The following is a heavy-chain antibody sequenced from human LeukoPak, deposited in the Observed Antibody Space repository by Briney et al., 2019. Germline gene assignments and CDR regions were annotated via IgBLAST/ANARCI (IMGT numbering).Heavy chain of an antibody. CDR2: ISGSGGST. V-gene: IGHV3-23*01. CDR3: AKMGHRSKKWPFDY. J-gene: IGHJ4*02. CDR1: GFTFSSYA. D-gene: IGHD5-12*01. Sequence: GGSLRLSCAASGFTFSSYAMSWVRQAPGKGLEWASAISGSGGSTYYADSVKGRFTISRDNSKNTLYLQMNSLRAEDTAVYYCAKMGHRSKKWPFDYWGQGTLVTVSS.